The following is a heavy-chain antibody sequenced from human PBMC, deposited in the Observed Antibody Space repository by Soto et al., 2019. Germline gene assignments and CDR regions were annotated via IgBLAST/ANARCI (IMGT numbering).Heavy chain of an antibody. J-gene: IGHJ4*02. D-gene: IGHD5-18*01. CDR3: AIRYSYDHIFDY. CDR1: GGTFSSYT. V-gene: IGHV1-69*02. CDR2: IIPILGIA. Sequence: QVQLVQSGAEVKKPGSSVKVSCKASGGTFSSYTISWVRQAPGQGLEWMGRIIPILGIANYAQKFQGRVTITADKSTSTAYMELSSLRSEDTAVYYCAIRYSYDHIFDYWGQGTLVTVSS.